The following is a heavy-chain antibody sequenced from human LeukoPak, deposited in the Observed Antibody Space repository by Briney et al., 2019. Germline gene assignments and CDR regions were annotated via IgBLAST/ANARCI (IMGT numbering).Heavy chain of an antibody. CDR1: GFTVSSNY. V-gene: IGHV3-66*01. Sequence: GGSLRLSCAASGFTVSSNYMSWVRQAPGKGLEWVSVIYSGGSTYYADSVKGRFTISRDNSKNTLYLQMNSLRAEDTAVYYCARSITMARGGRAWDYWGQGTLVTVSS. J-gene: IGHJ4*02. CDR3: ARSITMARGGRAWDY. D-gene: IGHD3-10*01. CDR2: IYSGGST.